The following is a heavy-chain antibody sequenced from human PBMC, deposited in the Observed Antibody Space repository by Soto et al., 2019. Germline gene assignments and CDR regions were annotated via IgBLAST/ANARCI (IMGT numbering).Heavy chain of an antibody. D-gene: IGHD6-19*01. Sequence: QLQLQESGPGLVKPSETLSLTCTVSGGFISTSSYYWGWVRQPPGKGLEWIGAIYYTGYTYYNPSLKSRGAMPVDTSKDHFSLTLTSVIDAHTAIYYCARSAIAVNGLFDHWGLGTLVNVSS. CDR2: IYYTGYT. V-gene: IGHV4-39*02. J-gene: IGHJ4*02. CDR3: ARSAIAVNGLFDH. CDR1: GGFISTSSYY.